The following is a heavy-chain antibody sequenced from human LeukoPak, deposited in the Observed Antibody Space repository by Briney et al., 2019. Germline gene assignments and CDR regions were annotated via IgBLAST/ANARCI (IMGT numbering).Heavy chain of an antibody. CDR3: ARGLLMVRGVIEYFDY. J-gene: IGHJ4*02. V-gene: IGHV4-59*01. CDR2: IYYSGST. Sequence: SETLSLTCTVSGGSISSYYWSWIRQPPGKGLEWIGYIYYSGSTNYNPSLKSRVTISVDTSKNQFSLKLSSVTVADTAVYYCARGLLMVRGVIEYFDYWGQGTLVTVSS. CDR1: GGSISSYY. D-gene: IGHD3-10*01.